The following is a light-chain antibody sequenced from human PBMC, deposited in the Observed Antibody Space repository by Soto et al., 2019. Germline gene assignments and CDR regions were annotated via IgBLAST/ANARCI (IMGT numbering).Light chain of an antibody. Sequence: EIVLTQSPGTLSLSPGERATLSCRASQSVSSSYFSWYQQKPGHAPRLLIYGASSRATVIPDRFGGSGSGEDFTLTSSRLEPEDFAVYYCQQYGSSFTFGPGTKVDIK. V-gene: IGKV3-20*01. CDR1: QSVSSSY. CDR2: GAS. J-gene: IGKJ3*01. CDR3: QQYGSSFT.